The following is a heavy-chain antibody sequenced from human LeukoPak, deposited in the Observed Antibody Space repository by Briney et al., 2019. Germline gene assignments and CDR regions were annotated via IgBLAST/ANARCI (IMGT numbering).Heavy chain of an antibody. V-gene: IGHV4-39*07. CDR3: ARECSSTSCYTTYGMDV. D-gene: IGHD2-2*02. CDR2: IYYSGST. CDR1: GGSISSSSYY. J-gene: IGHJ6*02. Sequence: SETLSLTCTVSGGSISSSSYYWDWIRQPPGKGLEWIGSIYYSGSTYYNPSLKSRVTISVDTSKNQFSLKLSSVTAADTAVYYCARECSSTSCYTTYGMDVWGQGTTVTVSS.